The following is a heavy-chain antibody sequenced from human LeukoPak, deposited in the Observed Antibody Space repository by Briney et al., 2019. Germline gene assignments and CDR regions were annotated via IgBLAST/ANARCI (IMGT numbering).Heavy chain of an antibody. J-gene: IGHJ4*02. Sequence: GGSLRLSCAASGFTFSSYAMSWVRQAPGKGLEWVSAISGSGGCTYYADSVKGRFTISRDNSKNTLYLQMNSLRAEDTAVYYCAKDQYSGSYYSIDYWGQGTLVSVSS. CDR3: AKDQYSGSYYSIDY. V-gene: IGHV3-23*01. CDR2: ISGSGGCT. CDR1: GFTFSSYA. D-gene: IGHD1-26*01.